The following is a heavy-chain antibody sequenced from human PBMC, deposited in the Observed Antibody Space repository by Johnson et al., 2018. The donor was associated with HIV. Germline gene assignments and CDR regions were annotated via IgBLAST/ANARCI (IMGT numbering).Heavy chain of an antibody. Sequence: VQLVESGGGLVQPGGSLRLSCAASGFTFDDYAMHWVRQAPGKGLEWVSLISWDGGSPYYADSVKGRFTISRDNSKNTLYLQMNSLRAEDTSVYYCAKDRTAAGDAFDVWGQGTMVTVSS. CDR2: ISWDGGSP. V-gene: IGHV3-43D*03. CDR3: AKDRTAAGDAFDV. CDR1: GFTFDDYA. J-gene: IGHJ3*01. D-gene: IGHD6-13*01.